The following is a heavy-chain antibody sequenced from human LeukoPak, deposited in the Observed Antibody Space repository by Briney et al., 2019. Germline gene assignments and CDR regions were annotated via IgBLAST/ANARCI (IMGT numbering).Heavy chain of an antibody. V-gene: IGHV3-21*01. J-gene: IGHJ4*02. CDR2: ISSSSSYI. Sequence: GGSLRLSCAASGFTFNTYNMNWVRQAPGKGLGWVSSISSSSSYIYYADSVKGRFTISRDSAKNSLYLQMNSLRAEDTAVYYCARCRLGFNDYVWGSYRPIFDYWGQGTLVTVSS. D-gene: IGHD3-16*02. CDR1: GFTFNTYN. CDR3: ARCRLGFNDYVWGSYRPIFDY.